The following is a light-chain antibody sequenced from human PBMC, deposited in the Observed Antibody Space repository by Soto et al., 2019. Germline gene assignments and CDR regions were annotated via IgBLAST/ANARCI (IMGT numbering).Light chain of an antibody. J-gene: IGLJ2*01. Sequence: QSVLTQPPSASGTPGQRVTISCSGSSSNIGSNYVYWYQQLPGSAPKLLIYRNDQRPSGVPDRFSGSKSGTSASLAISGLPSGDWADYYCSAWDDSLGAVVVGGGTQLTVL. CDR3: SAWDDSLGAVV. V-gene: IGLV1-47*01. CDR2: RND. CDR1: SSNIGSNY.